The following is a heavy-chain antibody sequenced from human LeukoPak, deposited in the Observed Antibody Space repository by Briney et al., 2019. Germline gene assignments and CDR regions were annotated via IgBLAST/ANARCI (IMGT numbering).Heavy chain of an antibody. Sequence: KASETLSLTCAVYGGSFSGYYWSWIRQPPGKGLEWIGEINHSGSTNYNPSLKSRVTISVDTSKNLFSLKLSSVTAADTAVYYCARGRPVLLWFGEPSNWFDPWGQGTLVTVSS. CDR1: GGSFSGYY. J-gene: IGHJ5*02. D-gene: IGHD3-10*01. CDR3: ARGRPVLLWFGEPSNWFDP. CDR2: INHSGST. V-gene: IGHV4-34*01.